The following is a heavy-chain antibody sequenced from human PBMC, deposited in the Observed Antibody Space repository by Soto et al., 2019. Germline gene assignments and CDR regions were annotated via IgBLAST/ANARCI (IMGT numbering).Heavy chain of an antibody. CDR1: GFTFSTHG. Sequence: QVQLVESGGGVVQPGRSLSLSCAAFGFTFSTHGMHWVRQARGKGLEWVALIWNDGNKKDYADSVKGRFTISRDNSKNILYLQMDSLRVEDTAVYFCASDTWIVSSITSLDYWGQGNLVTVSS. D-gene: IGHD1-26*01. V-gene: IGHV3-33*01. CDR2: IWNDGNKK. CDR3: ASDTWIVSSITSLDY. J-gene: IGHJ4*02.